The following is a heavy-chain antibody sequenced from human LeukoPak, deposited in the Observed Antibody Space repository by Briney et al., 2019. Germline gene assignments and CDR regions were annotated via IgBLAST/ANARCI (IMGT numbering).Heavy chain of an antibody. Sequence: SETLSLTCAVYGGSFSDYYWSWIRQPPGKGLEWIGEINHSGSTNYNPPLKSRVTISVDTSKNQFSLKLSSVTAADTAVYYCARGKQRSEQQLFEWLLPQGNWFDPWGQGTLVTVSS. D-gene: IGHD3-22*01. V-gene: IGHV4-34*01. CDR2: INHSGST. J-gene: IGHJ5*02. CDR3: ARGKQRSEQQLFEWLLPQGNWFDP. CDR1: GGSFSDYY.